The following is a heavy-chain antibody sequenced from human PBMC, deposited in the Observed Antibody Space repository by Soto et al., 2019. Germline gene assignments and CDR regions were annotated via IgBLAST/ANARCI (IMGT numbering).Heavy chain of an antibody. CDR3: ARVIEWELLIFAFDI. CDR2: IYYSGST. V-gene: IGHV4-59*01. J-gene: IGHJ3*02. CDR1: GGSISSYY. D-gene: IGHD1-26*01. Sequence: PSETLSLTCTVSGGSISSYYWSWIRQPPGKGLEWIGYIYYSGSTNYNPSLKSRVTISVDTSKNQFSLKLSSVTAADTAVYYCARVIEWELLIFAFDIWGQGTMVTVSS.